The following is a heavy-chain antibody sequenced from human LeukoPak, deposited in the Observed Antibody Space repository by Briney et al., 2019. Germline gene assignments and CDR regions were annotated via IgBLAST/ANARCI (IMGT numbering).Heavy chain of an antibody. D-gene: IGHD6-19*01. V-gene: IGHV4-34*01. CDR1: GVPFSNYY. CDR3: TRAVAGHPD. J-gene: IGHJ4*02. Sequence: SETLSLACAVSGVPFSNYYWSWVRQSPRQGLEWIGEINHSGYTNYNPSLKSRVTMSIDTSKNQFSLKLTSVTAADAGVYYCTRAVAGHPDWGQGTLVTVST. CDR2: INHSGYT.